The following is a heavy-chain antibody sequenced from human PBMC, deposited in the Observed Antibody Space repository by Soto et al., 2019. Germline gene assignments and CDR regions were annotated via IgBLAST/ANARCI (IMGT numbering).Heavy chain of an antibody. D-gene: IGHD3-10*01. V-gene: IGHV4-39*01. CDR3: AKGGSGSYSTAFDI. Sequence: PSETLSLTCTVSGGSISSSSYYWGWIRQPPGKGLEWIGSIYYSGSTYYNPSLKSRVTISVDTSKNQFSLKLSSVTAADTAVYYCAKGGSGSYSTAFDIRGQGTMVPVSS. CDR2: IYYSGST. J-gene: IGHJ3*02. CDR1: GGSISSSSYY.